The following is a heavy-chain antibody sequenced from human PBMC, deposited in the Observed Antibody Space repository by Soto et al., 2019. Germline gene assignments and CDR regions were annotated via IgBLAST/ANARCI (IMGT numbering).Heavy chain of an antibody. CDR3: ARDRISSSWSDPYGMDV. D-gene: IGHD6-13*01. Sequence: GWSLRLSCAASGFTFSDYYMSWIRQAPGKGLEWVSYISSSGSTIYYADSVKGRFTISRDNAKNSLYLQMNSLRAEDTAVYYCARDRISSSWSDPYGMDVWGQGTTVTVSS. J-gene: IGHJ6*02. CDR1: GFTFSDYY. CDR2: ISSSGSTI. V-gene: IGHV3-11*01.